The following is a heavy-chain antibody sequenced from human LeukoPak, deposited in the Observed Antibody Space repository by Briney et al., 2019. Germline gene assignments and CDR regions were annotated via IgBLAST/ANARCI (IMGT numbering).Heavy chain of an antibody. D-gene: IGHD1-26*01. Sequence: GGSLRLSCAASGFTFSSYGMHWVRQAPGKGLEWVAVIWYDGSNKYYADSVKGRFTISGDNSKNTLYLQMNSLRAEDTAVYYCAKQANGGSYYERFDYWGQGPLVTVSS. CDR3: AKQANGGSYYERFDY. J-gene: IGHJ4*02. V-gene: IGHV3-30*02. CDR2: IWYDGSNK. CDR1: GFTFSSYG.